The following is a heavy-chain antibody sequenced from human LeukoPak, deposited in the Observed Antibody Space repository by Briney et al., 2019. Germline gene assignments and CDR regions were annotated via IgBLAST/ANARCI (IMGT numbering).Heavy chain of an antibody. CDR3: AKRPSDYGDYVTYFDY. CDR1: GFSFISYG. Sequence: GGSLRLSCAASGFSFISYGMHWVRQAPGKGLEWVRVISDDGRNKKYADSVKGRFTISRDNSKDTLYLQMNSLRDEDTAVCYCAKRPSDYGDYVTYFDYWGQGTLVTVSS. V-gene: IGHV3-30*18. D-gene: IGHD4-17*01. CDR2: ISDDGRNK. J-gene: IGHJ4*02.